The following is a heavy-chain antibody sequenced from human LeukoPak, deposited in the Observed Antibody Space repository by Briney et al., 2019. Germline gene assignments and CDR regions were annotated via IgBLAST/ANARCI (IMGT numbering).Heavy chain of an antibody. Sequence: GGSLRLSCAASGFTFSSYEMNWVRQAPGKGLEWVSSISSSSSYIYYADSVKGRFTISRDNAKNSLYLQMNSLRAEDTAVYYCARGIAVAGNDYWGQGTLVTVSS. V-gene: IGHV3-21*01. CDR1: GFTFSSYE. D-gene: IGHD6-19*01. J-gene: IGHJ4*02. CDR3: ARGIAVAGNDY. CDR2: ISSSSSYI.